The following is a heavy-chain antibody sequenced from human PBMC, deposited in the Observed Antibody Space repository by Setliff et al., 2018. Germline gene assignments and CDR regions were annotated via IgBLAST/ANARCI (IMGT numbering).Heavy chain of an antibody. V-gene: IGHV1-3*01. Sequence: GASVKVSCKASGYTFTTYAVHWVRQAPGQRLEWMGWINADNGNPKYSQKFQGRVTITTDESTSTAYMELSSLRSEDTAVYYCARTTTPSWIQLWFDYWGQGTLVTVSS. CDR3: ARTTTPSWIQLWFDY. J-gene: IGHJ4*02. CDR1: GYTFTTYA. D-gene: IGHD5-18*01. CDR2: INADNGNP.